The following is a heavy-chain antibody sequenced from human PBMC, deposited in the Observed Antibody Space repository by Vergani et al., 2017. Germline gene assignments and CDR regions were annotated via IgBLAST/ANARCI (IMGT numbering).Heavy chain of an antibody. CDR3: AHRRAIFGVANWFDP. V-gene: IGHV2-5*02. D-gene: IGHD3-3*01. CDR2: IYWDDDK. Sequence: QITLKESGPTLVKPTQTLTLTCTFSGFSLSTSGVGVGWIRQPPGKALEWLALIYWDDDKRYIPSLKSRLTITKDTSKNQVVLTMTNMDPVDTATYYCAHRRAIFGVANWFDPWGQGTLVTVSS. CDR1: GFSLSTSGVG. J-gene: IGHJ5*02.